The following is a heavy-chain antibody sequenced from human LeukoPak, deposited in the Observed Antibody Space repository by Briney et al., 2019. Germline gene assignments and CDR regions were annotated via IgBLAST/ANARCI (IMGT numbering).Heavy chain of an antibody. J-gene: IGHJ4*02. CDR3: ARDLGGVVPTAMYTDY. CDR1: GYTFTSYG. V-gene: IGHV1-18*01. D-gene: IGHD2-2*01. CDR2: ISGCNGNT. Sequence: ASVKVSCKASGYTFTSYGVSWVRQAPGQGLEWMGWISGCNGNTNYAQKLQGRVTMTTDTSTSTAYMELRSLRSDDTAVYYCARDLGGVVPTAMYTDYWGQGTLVTVSS.